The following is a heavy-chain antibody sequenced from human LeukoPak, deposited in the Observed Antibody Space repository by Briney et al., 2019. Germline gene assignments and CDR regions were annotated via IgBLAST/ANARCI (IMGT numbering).Heavy chain of an antibody. J-gene: IGHJ4*02. CDR3: VYGDYEDYFDY. CDR2: IYYSGST. CDR1: GGSISSGSYY. V-gene: IGHV4-61*01. D-gene: IGHD4-17*01. Sequence: PSETLSLTCTVSGGSISSGSYYWSWIRQPPGKGLEWIGYIYYSGSTNYNPSLKSRVTISVDTSKNQFSLKLSSVTAADTAVYYCVYGDYEDYFDYWGQGTLVTVSS.